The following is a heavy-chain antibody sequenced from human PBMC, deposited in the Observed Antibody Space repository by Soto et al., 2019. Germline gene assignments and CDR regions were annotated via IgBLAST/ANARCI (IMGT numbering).Heavy chain of an antibody. Sequence: SETLSLTCAVYGGSFSGYYWSWIRQPPGKGLEWIGEINHSGSTNYNPSLKSRVTISVDTSKNQFSLKLSSVTAADTAVYYCARGGAAAALSYYYYMDVWGKGTTVTVSS. D-gene: IGHD6-13*01. CDR3: ARGGAAAALSYYYYMDV. J-gene: IGHJ6*03. CDR1: GGSFSGYY. CDR2: INHSGST. V-gene: IGHV4-34*01.